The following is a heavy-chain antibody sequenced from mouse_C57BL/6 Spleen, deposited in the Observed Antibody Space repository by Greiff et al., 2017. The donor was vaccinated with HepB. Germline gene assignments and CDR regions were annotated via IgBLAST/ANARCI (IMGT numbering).Heavy chain of an antibody. V-gene: IGHV5-17*01. J-gene: IGHJ4*01. Sequence: EVQLQQSGGGLVKPGGSLKLSCAASGFTFSDYGMHWVRQAPEKGLEWVAYISSGSSTIYYADTVKGRFTISRDNAKNTLFLQMTSLRSEDTAMYYCARNSIYDGYPMDYWGQGTSVTVSS. CDR3: ARNSIYDGYPMDY. CDR2: ISSGSSTI. D-gene: IGHD2-3*01. CDR1: GFTFSDYG.